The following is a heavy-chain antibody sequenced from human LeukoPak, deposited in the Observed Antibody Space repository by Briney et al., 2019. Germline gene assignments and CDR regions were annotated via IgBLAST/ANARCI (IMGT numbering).Heavy chain of an antibody. CDR1: GGSISSYY. D-gene: IGHD1-1*01. V-gene: IGHV4-59*01. CDR3: VRLQPNTGEWAFDI. CDR2: ISNSGST. J-gene: IGHJ3*02. Sequence: PSETLSLTCTVSGGSISSYYWSWIRKPPGEGLEWIGYISNSGSTNYNPSLKSRVTISVDTSKNQLSLKLSSVTAADTAVYHCVRLQPNTGEWAFDIWGQGTMVSVSS.